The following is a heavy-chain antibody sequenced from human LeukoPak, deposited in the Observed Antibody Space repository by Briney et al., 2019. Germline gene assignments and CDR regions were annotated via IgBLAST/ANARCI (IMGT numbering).Heavy chain of an antibody. Sequence: ASVKVSCKASGGTFSSYAISWVRQAPGQGLEWMGRIVPILGIANYAQKFQGRVTITADKSTSTAYMELSSLRSEDTAVYYCAIVATTATRDYWGQGTLVTVSS. D-gene: IGHD5-12*01. CDR3: AIVATTATRDY. J-gene: IGHJ4*02. CDR1: GGTFSSYA. V-gene: IGHV1-69*04. CDR2: IVPILGIA.